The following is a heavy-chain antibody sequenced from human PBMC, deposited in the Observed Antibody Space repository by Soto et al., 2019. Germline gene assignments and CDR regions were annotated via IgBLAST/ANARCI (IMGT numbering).Heavy chain of an antibody. CDR1: GYTFSSYY. Sequence: ASVKVSCKASGYTFSSYYMNWVRQAPGQGLEWLGIINPSGGYTTYAQRFLGRVTMTSDTSTSTVHMELGSLTSEDTAVYYCARCGCIVVVTDPYYVWGQGTLVTVSS. V-gene: IGHV1-46*03. CDR3: ARCGCIVVVTDPYYV. J-gene: IGHJ4*02. D-gene: IGHD2-21*02. CDR2: INPSGGYT.